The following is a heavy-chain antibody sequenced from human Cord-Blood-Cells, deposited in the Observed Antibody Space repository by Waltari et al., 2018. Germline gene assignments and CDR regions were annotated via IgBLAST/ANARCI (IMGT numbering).Heavy chain of an antibody. J-gene: IGHJ3*02. CDR1: GFTFSSYA. CDR2: ISSNGGST. V-gene: IGHV3-64*01. D-gene: IGHD3-10*01. CDR3: ARGSGSLHAFDI. Sequence: EVQLVESGGGLVQPGGSLRLSCADSGFTFSSYAMHWVCHAPGKGLEYVSAISSNGGSTYYANSVKCRFTISRDNSKNTLYLQMGSLRAEDMAVYYCARGSGSLHAFDIWGQGTMVTVSS.